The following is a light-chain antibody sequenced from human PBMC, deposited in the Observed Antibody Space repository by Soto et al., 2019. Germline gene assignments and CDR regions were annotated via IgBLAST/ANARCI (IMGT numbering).Light chain of an antibody. J-gene: IGLJ1*01. CDR3: CSYVGSYSYV. CDR2: DVS. Sequence: QSALTQPRSVSGSPGHSVTISCTGTSSDVGGYSYVSWYQQHPGKAPKLMIYDVSKRPSGVPDRFSGSKSGNTASLTISGLQAEDEADYYCCSYVGSYSYVFGIGTKVTVL. CDR1: SSDVGGYSY. V-gene: IGLV2-11*01.